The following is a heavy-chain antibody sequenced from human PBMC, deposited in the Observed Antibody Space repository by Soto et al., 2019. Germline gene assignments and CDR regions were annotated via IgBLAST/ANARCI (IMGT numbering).Heavy chain of an antibody. CDR2: IIPIFGNT. CDR3: AREADNYYYYGMDV. J-gene: IGHJ6*02. Sequence: QAPGQGLEWMGGIIPIFGNTNYAQKLQGRVTMTTDTSTSTAYMELRSLRSDDTAVYYCAREADNYYYYGMDVWGQGTTVTVSS. V-gene: IGHV1-18*01. D-gene: IGHD3-9*01.